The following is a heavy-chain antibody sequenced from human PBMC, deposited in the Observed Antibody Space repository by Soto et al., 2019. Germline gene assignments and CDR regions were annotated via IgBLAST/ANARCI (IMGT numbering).Heavy chain of an antibody. Sequence: SEILSLTCAVYGGSFSGYYWSWIRQPPGKGLEWIGEINHSGSTNYNPSLKSRVTISVDTSKNQFSLKLSSVTAADTAVYYCASTGSGDYGYYFDYWGQGTLVTVSS. D-gene: IGHD4-17*01. CDR2: INHSGST. J-gene: IGHJ4*02. V-gene: IGHV4-34*01. CDR3: ASTGSGDYGYYFDY. CDR1: GGSFSGYY.